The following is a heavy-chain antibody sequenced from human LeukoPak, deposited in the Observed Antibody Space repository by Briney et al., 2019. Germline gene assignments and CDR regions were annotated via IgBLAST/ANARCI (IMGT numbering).Heavy chain of an antibody. CDR2: ISGSGGST. CDR1: GFTFSSYA. D-gene: IGHD5-18*01. CDR3: AKDGYSYAYYYYYGMDV. J-gene: IGHJ6*02. Sequence: NPGGSLRLSCAASGFTFSSYAMSWVRQAPGKGLEWVSAISGSGGSTYYADSVKGRFTISRDNSKNTLYLQMNSLGAEDTAVYYCAKDGYSYAYYYYYGMDVWGQGTTVTVSS. V-gene: IGHV3-23*01.